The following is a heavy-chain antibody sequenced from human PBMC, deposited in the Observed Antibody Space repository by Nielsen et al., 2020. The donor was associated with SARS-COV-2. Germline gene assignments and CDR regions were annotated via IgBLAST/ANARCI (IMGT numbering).Heavy chain of an antibody. D-gene: IGHD3-3*01. CDR3: TTDPPFLRY. CDR2: IRSKTDGGTT. V-gene: IGHV3-15*01. J-gene: IGHJ4*02. Sequence: WIRQPPGKGLEWVGLIRSKTDGGTTDYAAPVKGRFTISRDDSTSMLYLQMNSLTTEDTAVYFCTTDPPFLRYWGQGALVTVSS.